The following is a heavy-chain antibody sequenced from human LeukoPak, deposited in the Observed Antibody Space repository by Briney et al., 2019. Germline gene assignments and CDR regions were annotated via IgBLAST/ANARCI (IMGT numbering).Heavy chain of an antibody. Sequence: GGTLRLSCAVSGFTFSDYAMHWVRQAPGKGLELVASIQSNGNEKYSSDSLKGRFTIPRDNSKNTLYLQMDTLRPEDTAVFYCARGFTSWPQGPYHFDYWGQGILITVSS. D-gene: IGHD2-2*01. CDR3: ARGFTSWPQGPYHFDY. J-gene: IGHJ4*02. CDR2: IQSNGNEK. CDR1: GFTFSDYA. V-gene: IGHV3-30*02.